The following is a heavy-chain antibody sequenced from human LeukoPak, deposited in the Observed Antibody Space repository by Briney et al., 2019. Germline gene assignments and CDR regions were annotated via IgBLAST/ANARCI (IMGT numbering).Heavy chain of an antibody. J-gene: IGHJ5*02. V-gene: IGHV1-69*05. Sequence: EASVKVSCKASGGTFSSYAISWVRQAPGQGLEWMGGTIPIFGTANYAQKFQGRVTITTDESTSTAYMELSSLRSEDTAVYYCARWIRLGELFLGDWFDPWGQGTLVTVSS. CDR1: GGTFSSYA. D-gene: IGHD3-10*01. CDR3: ARWIRLGELFLGDWFDP. CDR2: TIPIFGTA.